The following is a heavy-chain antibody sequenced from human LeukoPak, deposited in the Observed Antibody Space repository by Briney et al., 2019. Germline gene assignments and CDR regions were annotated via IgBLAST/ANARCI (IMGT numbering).Heavy chain of an antibody. J-gene: IGHJ4*02. V-gene: IGHV3-9*01. CDR3: AKKYYDSSGSFDY. CDR1: GFTFDEYA. Sequence: GGSLRLSCAASGFTFDEYAMHWVRQAPGKGLEWVSGISWNSGSIGYADSVKGRFTISRDNAKNSLYLQMNSLRAEDTALYYCAKKYYDSSGSFDYWGQGTLVTVSS. D-gene: IGHD3-22*01. CDR2: ISWNSGSI.